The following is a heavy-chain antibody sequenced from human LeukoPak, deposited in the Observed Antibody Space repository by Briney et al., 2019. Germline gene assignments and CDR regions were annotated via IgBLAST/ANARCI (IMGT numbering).Heavy chain of an antibody. CDR1: GFTFISYN. CDR3: ARDGWNYCFDY. Sequence: GSLRLSCEASGFTFISYNMNWVRQAPGKGLAWVALISYDGSKKYYADSVKGRFAISRDNAKNSLSLEMNSLRDEDTAVYFCARDGWNYCFDYWGQGILVTVSS. J-gene: IGHJ4*02. CDR2: ISYDGSKK. V-gene: IGHV3-30*03. D-gene: IGHD1-7*01.